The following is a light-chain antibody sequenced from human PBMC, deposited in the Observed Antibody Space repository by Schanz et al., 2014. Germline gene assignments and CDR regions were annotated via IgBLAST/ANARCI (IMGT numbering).Light chain of an antibody. V-gene: IGLV2-8*01. Sequence: QSALTQPPSASGSPGQSVTISCTGTSSDVGGYNQVSWYQQHPGKAPKLMIYEVSKRPSGVPDRFSGSKSGNTASLTVSGLQAEDEADYYCTSYAGSKNFGVFGTGTKLTVL. CDR2: EVS. CDR1: SSDVGGYNQ. J-gene: IGLJ1*01. CDR3: TSYAGSKNFGV.